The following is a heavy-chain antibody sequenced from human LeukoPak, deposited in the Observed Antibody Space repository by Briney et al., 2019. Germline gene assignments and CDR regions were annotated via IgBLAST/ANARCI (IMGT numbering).Heavy chain of an antibody. CDR1: SVSLSGYY. CDR3: ARAYYSTSWFPH. J-gene: IGHJ5*02. D-gene: IGHD3-10*01. CDR2: INHSGRT. Sequence: SETLSLTCAVSSVSLSGYYWGWIRQTPGKGLEWIGEINHSGRTNYNPSLKSRVTISADTPKNQFSLELRSVTAADTAVYYCARAYYSTSWFPHWGQGALVTVSS. V-gene: IGHV4-34*01.